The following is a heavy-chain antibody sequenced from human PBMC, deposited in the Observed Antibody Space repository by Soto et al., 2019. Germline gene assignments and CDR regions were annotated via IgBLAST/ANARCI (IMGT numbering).Heavy chain of an antibody. D-gene: IGHD3-22*01. V-gene: IGHV4-34*01. Sequence: SETLSLTCAVYGGSFSGYYWSWIRQPPGKGLEWIGEINHSGSTNYNPSLKSRVTISVDTSKNQFSLKLSSVTAADTAVYYCARGQYDSSGNSYWGQGTLVTVAS. CDR1: GGSFSGYY. J-gene: IGHJ4*02. CDR2: INHSGST. CDR3: ARGQYDSSGNSY.